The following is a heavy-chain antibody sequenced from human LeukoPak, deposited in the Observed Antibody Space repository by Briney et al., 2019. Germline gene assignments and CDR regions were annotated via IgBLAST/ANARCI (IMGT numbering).Heavy chain of an antibody. D-gene: IGHD2-21*02. J-gene: IGHJ4*02. CDR3: ATGYPGCGGDCYSDY. V-gene: IGHV4-59*01. CDR1: GGSISRYY. Sequence: SETLSLTCTVAGGSISRYYWSWIRQPPGKGLEWMGYIYYSGSTNYKPSLKSRVTISVDTSKKQFSLKLSSVTAADTDVYYCATGYPGCGGDCYSDYWGQGTLVTVSS. CDR2: IYYSGST.